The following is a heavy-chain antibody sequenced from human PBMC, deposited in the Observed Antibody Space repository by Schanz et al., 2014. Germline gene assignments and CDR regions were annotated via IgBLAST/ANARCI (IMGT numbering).Heavy chain of an antibody. Sequence: EVQLVESGGGLVQPGGSLRLSCAASGFTFTNYWMTWVRQAPGKGLEWVSSISSSSSYIYYADSVKGRFTISRDNAKSSLFLQMNSLRAEDTAVYYCVREVGAAAGLAWGLDYWGRGTLVTVSS. CDR2: ISSSSSYI. V-gene: IGHV3-21*02. J-gene: IGHJ4*02. D-gene: IGHD6-13*01. CDR1: GFTFTNYW. CDR3: VREVGAAAGLAWGLDY.